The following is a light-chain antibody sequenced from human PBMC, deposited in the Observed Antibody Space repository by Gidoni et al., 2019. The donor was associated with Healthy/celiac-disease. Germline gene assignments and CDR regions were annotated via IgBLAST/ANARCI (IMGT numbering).Light chain of an antibody. V-gene: IGKV4-1*01. J-gene: IGKJ4*01. Sequence: IVLTQSPDSLAVSLGERATINCKSSQSVLYSSNTKNYLAWYQQKPGQHPKLLIYWASTREAGVPDRLSGSGSGTDFTITITSLQAEDVAVYDCQQYYRTPLTFGGGTKVEIK. CDR2: WAS. CDR1: QSVLYSSNTKNY. CDR3: QQYYRTPLT.